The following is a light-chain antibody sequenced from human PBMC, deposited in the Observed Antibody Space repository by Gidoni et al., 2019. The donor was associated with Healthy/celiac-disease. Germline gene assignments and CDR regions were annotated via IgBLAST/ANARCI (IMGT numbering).Light chain of an antibody. CDR3: QQRSTGT. CDR1: QSVSSY. CDR2: DAS. Sequence: EIVLTQSPATLSLSPGERATLSCRASQSVSSYLAWYQQKPGQAPRLLIYDASNRATGIPARFSGSGSGTDFTLTISSLEPEDFAVYYCQQRSTGTFXXXTKLEIK. J-gene: IGKJ2*01. V-gene: IGKV3-11*01.